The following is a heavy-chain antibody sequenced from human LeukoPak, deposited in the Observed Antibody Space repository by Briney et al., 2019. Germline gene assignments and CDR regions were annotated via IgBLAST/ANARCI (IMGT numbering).Heavy chain of an antibody. CDR2: INHSGST. CDR3: SSTGTTRAAFDI. J-gene: IGHJ3*02. D-gene: IGHD4-17*01. Sequence: SETLSLTCAVYGGSFSGYYWSWIRQPPGKGLEWIGEINHSGSTNYNPSLKSRVTISVDTSKNQFSLKLSSVTAADTAVYYCSSTGTTRAAFDIWGQGTMVTVSS. CDR1: GGSFSGYY. V-gene: IGHV4-34*01.